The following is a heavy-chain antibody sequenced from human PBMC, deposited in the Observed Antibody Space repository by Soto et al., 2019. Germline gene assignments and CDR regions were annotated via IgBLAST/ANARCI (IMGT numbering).Heavy chain of an antibody. CDR2: ISYDGSNK. D-gene: IGHD3-3*01. J-gene: IGHJ5*02. Sequence: GGSLRLSCAASGFTFSSYAMHWVRQAPGKGLEWVAVISYDGSNKYYADSVKGRFTISRDNSKNTLYLQMNSLRAEDTAVYYCARDVRRRRFLEGLFDPWGQGTLVTVSS. CDR3: ARDVRRRRFLEGLFDP. V-gene: IGHV3-30-3*01. CDR1: GFTFSSYA.